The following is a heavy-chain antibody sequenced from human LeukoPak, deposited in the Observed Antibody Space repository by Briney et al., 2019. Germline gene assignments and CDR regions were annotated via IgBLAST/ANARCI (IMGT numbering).Heavy chain of an antibody. J-gene: IGHJ4*02. V-gene: IGHV3-30*04. D-gene: IGHD3-16*01. CDR3: ARGALGVFDY. CDR1: GFTFSSYA. Sequence: GGSLRLSCAASGFTFSSYAIHWVRQAPGKGLEWVAVISYDGSNKYYPDSVKGRFTTSRDNSKNTLYLQMNSLRAEDTAVYYCARGALGVFDYWGQGTLVTVSS. CDR2: ISYDGSNK.